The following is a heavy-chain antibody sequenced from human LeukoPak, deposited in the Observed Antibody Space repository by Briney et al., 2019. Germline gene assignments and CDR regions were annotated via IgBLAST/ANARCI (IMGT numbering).Heavy chain of an antibody. CDR2: ISGSGGST. J-gene: IGHJ5*02. CDR1: GFTFSSYA. V-gene: IGHV3-23*01. Sequence: GGSLRLSCAASGFTFSSYAMSWVRQAPGKGLEWVSAISGSGGSTYYADSVKGRFTISRDNSKNTLYLQMNSLRAEDTAVYYCAKGXSAXXXILXGYSSWGQGTLVTV. D-gene: IGHD3-9*01. CDR3: AKGXSAXXXILXGYSS.